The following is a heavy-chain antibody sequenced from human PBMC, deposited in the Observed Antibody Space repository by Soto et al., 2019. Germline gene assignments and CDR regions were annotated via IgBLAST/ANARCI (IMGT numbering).Heavy chain of an antibody. J-gene: IGHJ4*01. CDR1: GFSFNNYA. Sequence: EVQLLQSGGGLEQRGGSLRLSCTASGFSFNNYAGTWVRLASGRGLEYVSSISGSGEYTYYTDSVKGRFTLSRDTSRNTLFLQMNSLGDDDSGIYFCARATGGGHGYIDIWRQGTLVTVSS. D-gene: IGHD1-26*01. CDR2: ISGSGEYT. V-gene: IGHV3-23*01. CDR3: ARATGGGHGYIDI.